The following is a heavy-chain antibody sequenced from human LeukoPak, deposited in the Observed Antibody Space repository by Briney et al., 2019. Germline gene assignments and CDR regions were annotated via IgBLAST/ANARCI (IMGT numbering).Heavy chain of an antibody. D-gene: IGHD4-17*01. CDR3: ARDRGGDRYGDYDPYYFDY. CDR2: IYYSGST. Sequence: SETLSLTCTVSGGSISSSSYYWGWIRQPPGKGLEWIGSIYYSGSTYYNPSLKSRVTISVDTSKNQFSLKLSSVTAADTAVYYCARDRGGDRYGDYDPYYFDYWGQGTLVTVSS. V-gene: IGHV4-39*07. CDR1: GGSISSSSYY. J-gene: IGHJ4*02.